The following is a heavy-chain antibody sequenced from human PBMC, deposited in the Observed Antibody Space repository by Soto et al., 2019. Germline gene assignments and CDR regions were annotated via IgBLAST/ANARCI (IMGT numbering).Heavy chain of an antibody. CDR3: ARDVGACYTGALFDS. V-gene: IGHV4-30-4*01. J-gene: IGHJ4*02. Sequence: PSETLSLTCRVSGGSITSGDFYWYWVRQAPGKGLEWIGYIHYSVTTSYNPSLVSRASISVDMSQNQFCLRLNSLTAADTAVSFCARDVGACYTGALFDSWGQGLLVT. CDR1: GGSITSGDFY. D-gene: IGHD2-8*02. CDR2: IHYSVTT.